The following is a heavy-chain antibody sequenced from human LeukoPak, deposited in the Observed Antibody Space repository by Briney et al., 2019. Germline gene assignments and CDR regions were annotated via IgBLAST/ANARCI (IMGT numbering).Heavy chain of an antibody. CDR3: ARDHNYAFDN. D-gene: IGHD1-1*01. Sequence: GGSLRLSCTASGFPFIEYSMNWVRQVPGKGLEWISYICIDSGNTKYADSVRGGFTISADKAKNSLYLQMNSLRVEDTAVYYCARDHNYAFDNWGQGTLVSVAS. CDR1: GFPFIEYS. CDR2: ICIDSGNT. V-gene: IGHV3-48*01. J-gene: IGHJ4*02.